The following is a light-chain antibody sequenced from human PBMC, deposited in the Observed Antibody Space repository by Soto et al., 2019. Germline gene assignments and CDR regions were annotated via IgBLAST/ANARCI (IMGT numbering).Light chain of an antibody. Sequence: SYELTQTSWVSVAPGQTARISCGGDNIGGKSVHWYQQKPGQAPVVVVYDDSDRPSGIPERFSGSDSGNTATLTIGRVEAGDEADYHCQVWDDNSDHHVFGTGTKVTVL. CDR3: QVWDDNSDHHV. V-gene: IGLV3-21*02. CDR2: DDS. J-gene: IGLJ1*01. CDR1: NIGGKS.